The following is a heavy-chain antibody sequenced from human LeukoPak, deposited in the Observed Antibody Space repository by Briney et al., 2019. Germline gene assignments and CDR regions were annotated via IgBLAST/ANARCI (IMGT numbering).Heavy chain of an antibody. D-gene: IGHD1-14*01. CDR3: AKKAGLLPFYFDY. CDR1: GFTFSSHG. Sequence: PGGSLRLSCAASGFTFSSHGMHWVRQAPGKGLEWVAFIRYDGSDKYYADSVKGRFTVSRDNSKNTLYLQMNSLRAEDTAVYYCAKKAGLLPFYFDYWGQGALVTVSS. CDR2: IRYDGSDK. V-gene: IGHV3-30*02. J-gene: IGHJ4*02.